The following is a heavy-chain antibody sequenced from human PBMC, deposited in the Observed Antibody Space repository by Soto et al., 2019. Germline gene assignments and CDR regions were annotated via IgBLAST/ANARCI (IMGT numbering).Heavy chain of an antibody. CDR2: ISAGGDGT. V-gene: IGHV3-23*01. CDR1: GFTFSSHA. CDR3: ATVAGYSYGFHFDC. Sequence: EVQLLESGGDLVQPGGSLRLSCTASGFTFSSHAMSWVRQAPGKGLEWVSTISAGGDGTYYADSVKGRFTISRDKSKSTVYLQMNGRGADDTAVYYCATVAGYSYGFHFDCWGQGTLVTGSS. J-gene: IGHJ4*02. D-gene: IGHD5-18*01.